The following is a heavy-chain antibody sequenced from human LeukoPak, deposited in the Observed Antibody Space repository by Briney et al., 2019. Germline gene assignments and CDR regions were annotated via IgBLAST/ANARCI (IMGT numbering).Heavy chain of an antibody. CDR1: GFTFNSYS. D-gene: IGHD1-26*01. V-gene: IGHV3-21*03. Sequence: GGSLRLSCAASGFTFNSYSLYWVRQDPGKGLEWVSSISSSSSHMFYADSVKGRFSISRDNANNSLYLQMNSLRAEDTAVYYCVRDSGSSYGYYFLHWGQGTLVTVSS. J-gene: IGHJ1*01. CDR2: ISSSSSHM. CDR3: VRDSGSSYGYYFLH.